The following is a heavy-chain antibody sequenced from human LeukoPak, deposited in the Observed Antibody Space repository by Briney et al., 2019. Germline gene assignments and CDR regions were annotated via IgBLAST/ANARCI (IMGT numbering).Heavy chain of an antibody. V-gene: IGHV1-18*01. J-gene: IGHJ4*02. CDR1: GYTFTSYD. CDR3: ARRASSWYFDY. Sequence: ASVKVSCKASGYTFTSYDINWVRQATGQGLEWMGWISAYNGNTNYAQKLQGRVTMTTDTSTSTAYMELRSLRSDDTAVYYCARRASSWYFDYWGQGTLVTVSS. D-gene: IGHD6-13*01. CDR2: ISAYNGNT.